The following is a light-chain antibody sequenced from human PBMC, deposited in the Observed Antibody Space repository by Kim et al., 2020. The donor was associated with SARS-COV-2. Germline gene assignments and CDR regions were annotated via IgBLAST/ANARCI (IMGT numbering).Light chain of an antibody. V-gene: IGKV3-11*01. J-gene: IGKJ4*01. CDR2: DAS. CDR1: QSISSY. Sequence: LSLSPGERATLYCRDRQSISSYLAWYQQKPGQAPRLLIYDASIRATGIPARFRGSRSGTDFTLTISSLEPEDFAVYYCQKHGNWLTFGGGTKV. CDR3: QKHGNWLT.